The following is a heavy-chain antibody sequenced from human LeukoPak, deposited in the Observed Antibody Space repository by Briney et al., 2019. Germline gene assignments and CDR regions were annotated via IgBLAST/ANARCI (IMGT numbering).Heavy chain of an antibody. J-gene: IGHJ4*02. CDR3: ARVGAVAGRAPDY. Sequence: GASVKVSCKXSGYTFTSYYMHWVRQAPGQGLEGMGIINPSGGSTSYAQKFQGRVTMTRDTSTSTVYMELSSLRSEDTAVYYCARVGAVAGRAPDYWGQGTLVTVSS. CDR1: GYTFTSYY. CDR2: INPSGGST. D-gene: IGHD6-19*01. V-gene: IGHV1-46*03.